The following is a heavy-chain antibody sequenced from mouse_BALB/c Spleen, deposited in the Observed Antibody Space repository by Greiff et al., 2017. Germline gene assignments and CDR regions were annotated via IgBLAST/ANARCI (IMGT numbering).Heavy chain of an antibody. D-gene: IGHD2-14*01. J-gene: IGHJ3*01. V-gene: IGHV1-18*01. CDR1: GYTFTEYT. Sequence: EVKLLQSGPELVKPGASVKISCKTSGYTFTEYTMHWVQQSHGKSLEWIGGINPNNGGTSYNQKFKGKATLTLDKSCSTAYMELRSLTSEESAVYYCARRDYRYGAWFAYWGQGTLVTVSA. CDR3: ARRDYRYGAWFAY. CDR2: INPNNGGT.